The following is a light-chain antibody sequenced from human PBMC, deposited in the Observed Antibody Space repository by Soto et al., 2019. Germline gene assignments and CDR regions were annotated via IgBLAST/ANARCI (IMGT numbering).Light chain of an antibody. Sequence: EILMTRSPDTLSVSPVARAPLSCGASQSVNIYLAWYQQKPGQAPRLLISGASSRAADIPDRFSGSGSGTEFTLTISSLQSEDFAVYYCQQYNNWPLTFGGGTKVDIK. CDR1: QSVNIY. J-gene: IGKJ4*01. CDR3: QQYNNWPLT. V-gene: IGKV3D-15*01. CDR2: GAS.